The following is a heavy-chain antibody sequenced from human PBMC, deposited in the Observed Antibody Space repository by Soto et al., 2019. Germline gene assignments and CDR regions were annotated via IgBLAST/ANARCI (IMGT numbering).Heavy chain of an antibody. Sequence: QVQLVQSGAEVKKPGSSVKVSCKASGGTFSSYAISWVRQAPGQGLEWMGGLIPIFGTANYAQKFQGRVTITADEXTSTGYMELSSLRSEDTAVYYCADLGGRRDADMDVWGQGTTVTVSS. CDR1: GGTFSSYA. V-gene: IGHV1-69*12. CDR3: ADLGGRRDADMDV. J-gene: IGHJ6*02. CDR2: LIPIFGTA.